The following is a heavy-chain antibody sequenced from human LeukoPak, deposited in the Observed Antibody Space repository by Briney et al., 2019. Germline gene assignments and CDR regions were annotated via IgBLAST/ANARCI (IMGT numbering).Heavy chain of an antibody. Sequence: GGSLRLSCAASGFIVSSKYMSWVRQAPGKGLEWVSTVYSNDDTYYADPVKGRFSIFRDKSKNTLYLQMNSLRAEDTAVYYCGSSTVHYYNYGMDVWGQGATVTVSS. CDR3: GSSTVHYYNYGMDV. J-gene: IGHJ6*02. CDR1: GFIVSSKY. CDR2: VYSNDDT. D-gene: IGHD2-21*02. V-gene: IGHV3-53*01.